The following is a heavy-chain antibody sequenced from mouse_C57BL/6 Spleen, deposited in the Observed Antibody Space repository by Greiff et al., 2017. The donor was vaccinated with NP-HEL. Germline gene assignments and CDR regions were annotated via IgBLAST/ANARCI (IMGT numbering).Heavy chain of an antibody. J-gene: IGHJ3*01. D-gene: IGHD3-1*01. CDR3: ARSVTRTGFAY. Sequence: QVQLQQSGAELVRPGTSVKVSCKASGYAFTNYLIEWVKQRPGQGLEWIGVINPGSGGTNYNEKFKGKATLTADKSSSTAYMQLSSLTSEDSAVYFCARSVTRTGFAYWGQGTLVTVSA. CDR2: INPGSGGT. V-gene: IGHV1-54*01. CDR1: GYAFTNYL.